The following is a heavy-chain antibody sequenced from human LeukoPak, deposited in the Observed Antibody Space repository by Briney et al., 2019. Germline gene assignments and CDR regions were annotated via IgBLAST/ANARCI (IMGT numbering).Heavy chain of an antibody. V-gene: IGHV3-66*01. Sequence: GGSLRLSCAASGFTVSSKYMSWVRQAPGRGLEWVSVIYSGGGTSYADSVKGRFTISRDTSKNPLYLQMNSLRADDTAVYYCACSGPYSNGGVMNDYWGQGTLVTVSS. D-gene: IGHD6-19*01. J-gene: IGHJ4*02. CDR2: IYSGGGT. CDR1: GFTVSSKY. CDR3: ACSGPYSNGGVMNDY.